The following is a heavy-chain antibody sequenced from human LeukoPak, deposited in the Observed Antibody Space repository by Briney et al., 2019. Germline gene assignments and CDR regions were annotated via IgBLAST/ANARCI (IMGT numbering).Heavy chain of an antibody. J-gene: IGHJ4*02. V-gene: IGHV4-39*01. Sequence: SETLSLTCTVSGGSISSSSHYWGWIRQPPGKGLECIGSIYYSGSTYYNPSLKSRVTISVDTSKNQFSLKLTSVTAADMAVYYCARRDQYVSSDYWGQGTLVTVSS. CDR1: GGSISSSSHY. D-gene: IGHD3-16*01. CDR2: IYYSGST. CDR3: ARRDQYVSSDY.